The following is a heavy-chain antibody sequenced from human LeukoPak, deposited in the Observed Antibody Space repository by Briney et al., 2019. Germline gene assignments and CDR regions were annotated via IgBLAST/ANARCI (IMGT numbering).Heavy chain of an antibody. CDR2: IYTSGST. CDR1: GGSISSGSYY. CDR3: ARSPGQSLRSAWFDP. J-gene: IGHJ5*02. D-gene: IGHD4-17*01. Sequence: KPSETLSLTCTVSGGSISSGSYYWSWIRQPAGKGLEWIGRIYTSGSTNYNPSLKSRVTISVDTSKNQFSLKLSSVTAADTAVYYCARSPGQSLRSAWFDPWGQGTLVTVSS. V-gene: IGHV4-61*02.